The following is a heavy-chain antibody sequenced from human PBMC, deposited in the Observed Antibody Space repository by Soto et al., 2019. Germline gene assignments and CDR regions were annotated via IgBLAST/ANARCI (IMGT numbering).Heavy chain of an antibody. CDR2: ISWNSGSI. J-gene: IGHJ4*02. CDR1: GFTFDDYA. Sequence: VQLVESGGGLVQPGRSLRLSCAASGFTFDDYAMHWVRQAPGKGLEWVSGISWNSGSIGYADSVKGRFTISRDNAKNSLYLQMNSLRAEDTALYYCAKDSTGGQWLVGVDYWGQGTLVTVSS. CDR3: AKDSTGGQWLVGVDY. D-gene: IGHD6-19*01. V-gene: IGHV3-9*01.